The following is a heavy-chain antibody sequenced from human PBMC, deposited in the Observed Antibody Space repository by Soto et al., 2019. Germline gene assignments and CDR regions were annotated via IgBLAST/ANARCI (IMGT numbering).Heavy chain of an antibody. CDR2: ISGYNGNT. CDR1: GYSFTTYG. J-gene: IGHJ6*02. CDR3: AREGPAPYYYYGMDV. Sequence: QVQLVQSGGEVKKPGASVKVSCKTSGYSFTTYGISWVRQAPGQGLEWMGWISGYNGNTNYAQKFQGRITRTTDTSTSTAYMELRRLRSDDTAVYYCAREGPAPYYYYGMDVWGQGSTVAVSS. V-gene: IGHV1-18*01.